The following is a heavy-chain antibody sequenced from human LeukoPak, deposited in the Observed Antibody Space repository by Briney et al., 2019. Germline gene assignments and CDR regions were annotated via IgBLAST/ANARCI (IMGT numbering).Heavy chain of an antibody. CDR1: GFTFSSYA. CDR3: ARDVKSILLIVAVVAATYYFDY. D-gene: IGHD2-15*01. V-gene: IGHV3-30-3*01. CDR2: ISYDGSNK. Sequence: PRRSLRLSCAASGFTFSSYAMHWVRQAPGKGLEWVAVISYDGSNKYYADSVKGRFTISRDNSKNTLYLQMNSLRAEDTAVYYCARDVKSILLIVAVVAATYYFDYWGQGTLVTVSS. J-gene: IGHJ4*02.